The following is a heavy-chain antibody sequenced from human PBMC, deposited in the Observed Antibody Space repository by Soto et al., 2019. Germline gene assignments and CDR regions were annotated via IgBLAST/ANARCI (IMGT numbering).Heavy chain of an antibody. CDR1: GFTFSSYW. CDR2: MNEHGNEK. J-gene: IGHJ4*02. V-gene: IGHV3-7*03. D-gene: IGHD3-10*01. CDR3: AKDMGWRYGSGSYMFDY. Sequence: GGSLRLSCAASGFTFSSYWMSWVRQAPGKGLEWVANMNEHGNEKYYVDSVEGRFTISRDNAKNSLYLQRNSLRAEDTALYYCAKDMGWRYGSGSYMFDYWGQGTLVTVSS.